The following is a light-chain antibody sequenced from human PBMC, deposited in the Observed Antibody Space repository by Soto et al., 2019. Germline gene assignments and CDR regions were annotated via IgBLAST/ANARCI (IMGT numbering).Light chain of an antibody. Sequence: EIVLTQSPATLSLSPGERATLSCRASQSVSSYLAWYQQKPGQAPRLLIYDASNRATGIPARFSGSGSGTDFTLTISSLATEDFAVYYCQQRSNWPPEVTFGQGTRLEIK. CDR3: QQRSNWPPEVT. CDR1: QSVSSY. V-gene: IGKV3-11*01. J-gene: IGKJ5*01. CDR2: DAS.